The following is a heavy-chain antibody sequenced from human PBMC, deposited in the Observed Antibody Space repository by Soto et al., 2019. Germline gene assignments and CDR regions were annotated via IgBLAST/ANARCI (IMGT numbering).Heavy chain of an antibody. V-gene: IGHV3-74*01. D-gene: IGHD3-9*01. CDR2: INSDGSFT. CDR3: ARDILTGYDQVDY. Sequence: GGSLRLSCAASGFTFSNYWMHWVRQAPGKGLVWVSRINSDGSFTSYADSVKGRFTISRDNAKNTLYLQMNSLRAEDTAVYYCARDILTGYDQVDYWGQGTLVTVSS. J-gene: IGHJ4*02. CDR1: GFTFSNYW.